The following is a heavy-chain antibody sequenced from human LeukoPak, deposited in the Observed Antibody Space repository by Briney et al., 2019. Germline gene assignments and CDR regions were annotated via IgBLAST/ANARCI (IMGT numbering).Heavy chain of an antibody. CDR1: GFTFSSYA. V-gene: IGHV3-30-3*01. CDR2: ISYDGSKK. Sequence: GGSLRLSCAASGFTFSSYAMHWVRQAPGKGLEWVAVISYDGSKKYYADSVKGRFIISRDNSKNTLYLQMNSLRAEDTAVYYCARVPAGTAFDIWGQGTMVTVSS. J-gene: IGHJ3*02. CDR3: ARVPAGTAFDI.